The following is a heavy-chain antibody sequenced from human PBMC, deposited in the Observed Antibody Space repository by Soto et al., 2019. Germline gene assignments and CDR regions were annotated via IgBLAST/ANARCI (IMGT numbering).Heavy chain of an antibody. D-gene: IGHD3-10*01. V-gene: IGHV4-34*01. J-gene: IGHJ4*02. CDR2: INHSGST. Sequence: QVQLQQWGAGLLKPSETLSLTCAVYGGSFSGYYWSWIRQPPGKGLEWIGEINHSGSTNYNPSLKSRVTISVDTSKNQFSLKLSSVTAADTAVYYCARGGVLWSRGGRSFGYWGQGTLVTVSS. CDR1: GGSFSGYY. CDR3: ARGGVLWSRGGRSFGY.